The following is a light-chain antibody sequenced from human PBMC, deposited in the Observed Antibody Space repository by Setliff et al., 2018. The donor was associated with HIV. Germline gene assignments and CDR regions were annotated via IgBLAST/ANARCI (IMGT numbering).Light chain of an antibody. J-gene: IGLJ1*01. Sequence: QSALTQPASVSGSPGQSITISCTRTSSDVGGYNYVSWYHQHPGKAPKLMIYEVSHRPSGVSNRFSGSKSGNTASLTISGLQAEDEADYYCSSYTSSSTYVFGTGTKVTVL. CDR2: EVS. CDR1: SSDVGGYNY. V-gene: IGLV2-14*01. CDR3: SSYTSSSTYV.